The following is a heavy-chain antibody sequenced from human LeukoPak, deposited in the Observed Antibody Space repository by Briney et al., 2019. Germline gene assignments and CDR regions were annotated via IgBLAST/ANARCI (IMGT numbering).Heavy chain of an antibody. D-gene: IGHD2-2*01. J-gene: IGHJ3*02. CDR2: IGTAGDT. CDR1: GFTFSSYD. V-gene: IGHV3-13*01. CDR3: ARIFTSGDAFDI. Sequence: GGSLRLSCAASGFTFSSYDMHWVRQATGKGLEWVSAIGTAGDTYYPGSVRGRFTISRENAKNSLYLQMNSLRAGDTAVYYCARIFTSGDAFDIWGQGTMVTVPS.